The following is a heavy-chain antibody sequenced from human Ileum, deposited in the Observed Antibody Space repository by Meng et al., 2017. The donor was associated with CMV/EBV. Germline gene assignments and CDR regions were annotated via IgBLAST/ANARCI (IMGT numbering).Heavy chain of an antibody. CDR3: ANFTHQSVGGLYWYFDL. Sequence: GGSLRLSCAASGFTVNSNDMHWVRQSPGRGLEWVSIISRNGSTFYADSVKGRLTISRDDSKNPLYLQMNSLRAEETAVYHFANFTHQSVGGLYWYFDLWGRGTLVTVSS. CDR1: GFTVNSND. V-gene: IGHV3-66*02. D-gene: IGHD2-15*01. J-gene: IGHJ2*01. CDR2: ISRNGST.